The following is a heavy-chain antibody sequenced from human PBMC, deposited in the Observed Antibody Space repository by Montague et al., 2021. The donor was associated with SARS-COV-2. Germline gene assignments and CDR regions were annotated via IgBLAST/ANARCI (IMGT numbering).Heavy chain of an antibody. Sequence: SLRLSCAASGFIFSNFAFHWVRQAPGKGLVWVSRINSDGSSTTYADSVKGRFTISRDNAKNTVYLQMNSLRAEDSAVYYCASDSRYSGYEADYWGQGTLVTVSS. CDR1: GFIFSNFA. CDR2: INSDGSST. CDR3: ASDSRYSGYEADY. D-gene: IGHD5-12*01. J-gene: IGHJ4*02. V-gene: IGHV3-74*01.